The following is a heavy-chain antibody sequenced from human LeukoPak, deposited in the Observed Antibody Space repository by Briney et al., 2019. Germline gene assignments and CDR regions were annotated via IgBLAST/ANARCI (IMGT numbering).Heavy chain of an antibody. V-gene: IGHV3-23*01. CDR1: GFTFSTFA. J-gene: IGHJ4*02. CDR2: ISSSGDST. CDR3: AKGSGGSSYSSLDY. D-gene: IGHD2-21*01. Sequence: GGSLRLSCAASGFTFSTFAMRWVRQVAGRGLEWVSSISSSGDSTYYADSAQGRFSTSRDNSKNTLYLQMNRLRAEDTAVYYCAKGSGGSSYSSLDYWGQGTLVTVSS.